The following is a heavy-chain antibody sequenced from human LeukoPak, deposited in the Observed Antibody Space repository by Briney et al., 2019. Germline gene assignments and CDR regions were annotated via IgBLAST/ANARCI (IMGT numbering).Heavy chain of an antibody. V-gene: IGHV3-30*18. CDR1: GFTFSSYG. CDR3: AKIPYCTNGVCENFDY. Sequence: PGRFLRLSCAASGFTFSSYGMHWVRQAPGKGLEWVAVISYDGSNKYYADSVKGRFTISRDNSKNTMYLQMNSLRAEGTAVYYCAKIPYCTNGVCENFDYWGQGTLVTVSS. J-gene: IGHJ4*02. CDR2: ISYDGSNK. D-gene: IGHD2-8*01.